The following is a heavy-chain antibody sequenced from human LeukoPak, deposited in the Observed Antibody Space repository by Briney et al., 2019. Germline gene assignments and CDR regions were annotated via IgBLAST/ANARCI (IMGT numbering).Heavy chain of an antibody. J-gene: IGHJ6*03. CDR3: ARRTYSSSWSAYYYYMDL. Sequence: ASVKVSCKASGYTFTGYYIHWVRQAPGQGLDCMGWIHPNTGGTNYAQKFQGRVTMTRDASIHTAYMELSRMRSDDTAVYYCARRTYSSSWSAYYYYMDLWGKGTTVTISS. D-gene: IGHD6-13*01. CDR1: GYTFTGYY. CDR2: IHPNTGGT. V-gene: IGHV1-2*02.